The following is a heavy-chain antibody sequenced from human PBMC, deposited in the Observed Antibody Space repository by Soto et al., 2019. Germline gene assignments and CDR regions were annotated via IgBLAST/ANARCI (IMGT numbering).Heavy chain of an antibody. J-gene: IGHJ4*02. Sequence: QVQLVQSGAEVKKPGASVKVSCKASGYTFTSYYMHWVRQAPGQGLERMGIINPSGGSTSYAQKLQGRVTMTRGTSTSTVYMELSSLRSEDTAVYYCARDGTKDYYDSSGYYDYWGQGTLVTVSS. D-gene: IGHD3-22*01. V-gene: IGHV1-46*01. CDR1: GYTFTSYY. CDR3: ARDGTKDYYDSSGYYDY. CDR2: INPSGGST.